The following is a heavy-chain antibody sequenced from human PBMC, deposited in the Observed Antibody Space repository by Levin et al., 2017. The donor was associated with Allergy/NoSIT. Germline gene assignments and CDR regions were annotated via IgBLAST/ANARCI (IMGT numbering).Heavy chain of an antibody. D-gene: IGHD7-27*01. CDR1: GYTFSSYG. CDR2: FSAYNGNT. CDR3: ARDVGTFQTASYFYYYHGMDV. V-gene: IGHV1-18*01. J-gene: IGHJ6*02. Sequence: GESLKISCKASGYTFSSYGVSWVRQAPGQGLEWMGWFSAYNGNTHYAQKFQGRATMTMDTSTSTAYMELRGLKSDDTAVYFCARDVGTFQTASYFYYYHGMDVWGQGTTVTVS.